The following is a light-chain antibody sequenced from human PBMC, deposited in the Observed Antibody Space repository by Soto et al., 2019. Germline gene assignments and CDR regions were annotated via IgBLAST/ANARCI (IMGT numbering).Light chain of an antibody. CDR3: CSYAGSSTDV. J-gene: IGLJ1*01. Sequence: QSALTQPASVSGSPGQSSTISCTGTSSDVGSYNLVSWYQQHPGKAPKLMIYEVSKRPSGVSNRFSGSKSGNTASLTISGLQAEDEADYYCCSYAGSSTDVFGTGNKVTVL. CDR1: SSDVGSYNL. V-gene: IGLV2-23*02. CDR2: EVS.